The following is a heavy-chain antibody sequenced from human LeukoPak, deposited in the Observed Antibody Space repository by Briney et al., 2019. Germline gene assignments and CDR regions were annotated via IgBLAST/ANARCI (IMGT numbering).Heavy chain of an antibody. V-gene: IGHV3-30*18. J-gene: IGHJ4*02. CDR2: ISYDGSNK. CDR3: AKTKTLKAYCSGGSCYLAYFDY. CDR1: GFTFSSYG. D-gene: IGHD2-15*01. Sequence: GGPLRLSCAASGFTFSSYGMYWVRQAPGKGLEWVAVISYDGSNKYYGDSVKGRFTISRDNSKNTLFLQMNSLRADDTAVYYCAKTKTLKAYCSGGSCYLAYFDYWGQGTLVTVSS.